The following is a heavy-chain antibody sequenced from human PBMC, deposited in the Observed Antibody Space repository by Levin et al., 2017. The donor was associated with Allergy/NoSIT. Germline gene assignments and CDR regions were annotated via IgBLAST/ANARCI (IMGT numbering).Heavy chain of an antibody. CDR2: IIPILGLA. J-gene: IGHJ4*02. D-gene: IGHD3-22*01. Sequence: ASVKVSCKASGGTFSNYSISWVRQAPGQGLEWMGRIIPILGLANYAQRFQGRVTITADKSPSTAYMELSSLRSEDTAVYYCARGRGDSSFDYWGQGTLVTVSS. V-gene: IGHV1-69*04. CDR1: GGTFSNYS. CDR3: ARGRGDSSFDY.